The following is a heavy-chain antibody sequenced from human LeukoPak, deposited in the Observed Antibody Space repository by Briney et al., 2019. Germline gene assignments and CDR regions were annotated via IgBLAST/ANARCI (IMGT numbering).Heavy chain of an antibody. CDR2: INHSGST. Sequence: SETLSLTCAVYGGSFSGYYWSWIRQPPGKGLEWIGEINHSGSTNYNPSLKSRVTISVDTSKNQFSLKLSSVTAADTAVHYCARGMKMATAPFDYWGQGTLVTVSS. CDR1: GGSFSGYY. D-gene: IGHD5-24*01. CDR3: ARGMKMATAPFDY. V-gene: IGHV4-34*01. J-gene: IGHJ4*02.